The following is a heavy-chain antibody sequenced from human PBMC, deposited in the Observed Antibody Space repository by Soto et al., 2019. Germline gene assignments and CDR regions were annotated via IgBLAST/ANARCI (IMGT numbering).Heavy chain of an antibody. CDR1: VDSITDGDYF. Sequence: TLSLACSVSVDSITDGDYFWSWILHHPGKGLEWLGYIDYIGNTYYNPSLKSRLFISVATSKNQFSLNLSSVTAADTAVYYCARKPMGYDALTGLKCFDLWAQGILVTVSS. CDR2: IDYIGNT. J-gene: IGHJ5*02. CDR3: ARKPMGYDALTGLKCFDL. D-gene: IGHD3-9*01. V-gene: IGHV4-31*03.